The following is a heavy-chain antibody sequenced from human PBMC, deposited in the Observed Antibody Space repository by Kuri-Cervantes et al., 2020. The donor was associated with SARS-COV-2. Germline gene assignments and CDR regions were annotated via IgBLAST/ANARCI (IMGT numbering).Heavy chain of an antibody. CDR2: IWYDGSNK. J-gene: IGHJ6*03. Sequence: GESLKISCAASGFTFSSYGMHWVRQAPGKGLEWVAVIWYDGSNKYYADSVKGRFTISRDNSKNTLYLQMNSLRAEDTAVYYCARDLRYYGSGSWDYMDVWGKGNTVNVSS. V-gene: IGHV3-33*01. CDR3: ARDLRYYGSGSWDYMDV. D-gene: IGHD3-10*01. CDR1: GFTFSSYG.